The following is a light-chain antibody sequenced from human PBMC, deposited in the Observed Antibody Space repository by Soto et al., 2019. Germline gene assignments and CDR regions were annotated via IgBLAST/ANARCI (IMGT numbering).Light chain of an antibody. Sequence: DIQMTQSPSTLSSSLGDRVTITCRASQSISSWLAWYQQKPGRAPKLLIYKASTLKSGVPSRFSVTGSGTELTLTISSLQTDDFATYYCQHYHSYPEAFGQGTKVDIK. J-gene: IGKJ1*01. CDR1: QSISSW. CDR3: QHYHSYPEA. V-gene: IGKV1-5*03. CDR2: KAS.